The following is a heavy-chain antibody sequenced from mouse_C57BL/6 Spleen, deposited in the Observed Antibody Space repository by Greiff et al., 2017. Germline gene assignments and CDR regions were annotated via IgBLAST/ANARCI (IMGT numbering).Heavy chain of an antibody. J-gene: IGHJ2*01. CDR1: GYTFTSYC. CDR3: AREGLYYGSIYHDY. D-gene: IGHD1-1*01. CDR2: IHPNSGST. Sequence: QVQLQQPGAELVKPGASVKLSCKASGYTFTSYCMHWVKQRPGQGLEWIGMIHPNSGSTNYNEKFKSKATLTVDKSSSTAYMQLSSLTSEDSAVYYCAREGLYYGSIYHDYWGQGTTLTVSS. V-gene: IGHV1-64*01.